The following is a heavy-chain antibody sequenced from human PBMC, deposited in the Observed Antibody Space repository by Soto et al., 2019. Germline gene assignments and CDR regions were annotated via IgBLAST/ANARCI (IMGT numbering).Heavy chain of an antibody. CDR1: GNILSKKS. V-gene: IGHV1-24*01. CDR2: FDPEDGET. CDR3: ITGVIISRSYYFDY. Sequence: APVKVSGKGSGNILSKKSMHWVRLAPGKGLEWMGGFDPEDGETIYAQKFQGRVTMTEDTSTDTAYMELSSLRSGDTAVYYCITGVIISRSYYFDYWGQGTLVTVSS. D-gene: IGHD2-21*01. J-gene: IGHJ4*02.